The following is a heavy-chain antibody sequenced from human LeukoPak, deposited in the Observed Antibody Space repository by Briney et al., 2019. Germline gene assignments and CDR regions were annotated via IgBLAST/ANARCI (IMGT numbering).Heavy chain of an antibody. CDR2: INPYNGDT. Sequence: ASVKVSCKASGYTFTNNGISWVRQAPGQGLEWMAWINPYNGDTNFAQKLQGRVTVTTDTSTSTAYMELRSLRSDDTVVYYCARDLRSISVYYIDYWGQGTLVTVSS. J-gene: IGHJ4*02. CDR3: ARDLRSISVYYIDY. CDR1: GYTFTNNG. D-gene: IGHD2-21*01. V-gene: IGHV1-18*01.